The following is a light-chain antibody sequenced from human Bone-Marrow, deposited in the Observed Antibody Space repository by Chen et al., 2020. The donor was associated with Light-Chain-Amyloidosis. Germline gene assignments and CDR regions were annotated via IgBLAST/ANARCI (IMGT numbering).Light chain of an antibody. CDR1: DLPTKY. CDR3: QSADSSGTYEVI. Sequence: SYELTQPPSVSASPGQTARITCSGDDLPTKYAYWYQQKPGQAPVLVIHRHTEKPSGISERFSGSSSGTTATLTISGVQAEDEADYHCQSADSSGTYEVIFGGGTKLTVL. J-gene: IGLJ2*01. CDR2: RHT. V-gene: IGLV3-25*03.